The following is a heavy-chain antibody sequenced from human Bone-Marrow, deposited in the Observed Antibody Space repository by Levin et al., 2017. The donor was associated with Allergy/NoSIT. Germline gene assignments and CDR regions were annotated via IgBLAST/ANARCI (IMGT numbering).Heavy chain of an antibody. CDR1: GFSFSSYW. Sequence: AGGSLRLSCVASGFSFSSYWMHWVRQAPGKGLLWVSHIKGDGSGTAYADSVKGRFTISRDNAKNTLYLQMNSLRAEDTAVYYCTRALGLSDASWGQGTLVTVSS. CDR2: IKGDGSGT. J-gene: IGHJ5*02. V-gene: IGHV3-74*01. CDR3: TRALGLSDAS. D-gene: IGHD3-16*01.